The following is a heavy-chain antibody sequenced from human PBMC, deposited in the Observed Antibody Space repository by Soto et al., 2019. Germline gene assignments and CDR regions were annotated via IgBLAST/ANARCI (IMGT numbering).Heavy chain of an antibody. D-gene: IGHD6-13*01. Sequence: ASVKVSCKASGYTFTSYGITWVRQAPGQGLEWMAWINPYNGNTKYAEKFLGRVTVTTDTSTATAYMEVRSLTSDDTAVFYCARVGVGLAAPRVWPYWGQGTPVTV. V-gene: IGHV1-18*01. CDR2: INPYNGNT. CDR3: ARVGVGLAAPRVWPY. J-gene: IGHJ4*02. CDR1: GYTFTSYG.